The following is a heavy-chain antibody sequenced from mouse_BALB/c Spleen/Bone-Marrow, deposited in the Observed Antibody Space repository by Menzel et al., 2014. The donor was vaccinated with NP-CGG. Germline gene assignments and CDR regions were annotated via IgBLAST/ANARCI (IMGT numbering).Heavy chain of an antibody. CDR3: ARDLDY. J-gene: IGHJ2*01. V-gene: IGHV1S137*01. CDR1: GYTFTDYA. Sequence: VQLQQSGAELVRPGVSVKISCKGSGYTFTDYAVHWVKQSHAKSLEWIGVISAYYGDATYNQKFKGKATMTVDKSSSTAYMELARLTSEDSAIYYCARDLDYWGQGTTLTVSS. CDR2: ISAYYGDA.